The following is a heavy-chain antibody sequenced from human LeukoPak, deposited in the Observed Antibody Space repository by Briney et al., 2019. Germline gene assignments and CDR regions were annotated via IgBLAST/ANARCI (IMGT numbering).Heavy chain of an antibody. CDR1: GYTFTANY. CDR3: AIKGRNWFDP. V-gene: IGHV1-2*06. Sequence: ASVKVSCKASGYTFTANYMHWVRQATGQGLEWMGRLNPNNGNTTYAQKFQGRVTMTRDTSISTAYMELSSLRSDDTAVYYCAIKGRNWFDPWGQGTLVTVSS. CDR2: LNPNNGNT. J-gene: IGHJ5*02.